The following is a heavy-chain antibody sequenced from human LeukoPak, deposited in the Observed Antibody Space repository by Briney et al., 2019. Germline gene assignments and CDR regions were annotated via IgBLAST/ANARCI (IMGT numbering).Heavy chain of an antibody. Sequence: ASVKVSCKASGGTFSSYAISWVRQAPGQGLEWMGGIIPVFGTANYAQKFQGRVTITADESTSTAYMELSSLRSEDTAVYYCARSPKTTFGIVMINNWFDPWGQGTLVTVSS. J-gene: IGHJ5*02. CDR3: ARSPKTTFGIVMINNWFDP. D-gene: IGHD3-3*01. CDR2: IIPVFGTA. V-gene: IGHV1-69*13. CDR1: GGTFSSYA.